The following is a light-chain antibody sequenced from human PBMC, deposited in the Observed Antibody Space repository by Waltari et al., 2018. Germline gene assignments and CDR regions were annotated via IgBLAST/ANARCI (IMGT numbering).Light chain of an antibody. CDR1: QCISSW. CDR2: KAS. J-gene: IGKJ3*01. CDR3: QQYNSYPGT. V-gene: IGKV1-5*03. Sequence: DIQMTQSPSTLSASVGDRVTLTCRASQCISSWLAWYQQKPGKAPKLLIYKASSLESGVPSRFSGSGSGTEFTLTISSLQPDDFATYYCQQYNSYPGTFGPGTKVDIK.